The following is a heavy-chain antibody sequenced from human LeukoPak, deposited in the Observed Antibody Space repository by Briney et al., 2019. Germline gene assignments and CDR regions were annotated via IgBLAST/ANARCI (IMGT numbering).Heavy chain of an antibody. J-gene: IGHJ4*02. CDR3: AKQLGYCSDGSCYFPY. CDR1: GFTFSSYG. D-gene: IGHD2-15*01. V-gene: IGHV3-23*01. CDR2: ISNNGGYT. Sequence: GRSLRLSCAASGFTFSSYGMHWVRQAPGKGLEWVSAISNNGGYTYYADSVQGRFTISRDNSKSTLCLQMNSLRAEDTAVYYCAKQLGYCSDGSCYFPYWGQGTLVTVSS.